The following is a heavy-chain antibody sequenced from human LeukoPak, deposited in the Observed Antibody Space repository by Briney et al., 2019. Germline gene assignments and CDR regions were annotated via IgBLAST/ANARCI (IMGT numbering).Heavy chain of an antibody. CDR1: GDSISSYY. J-gene: IGHJ4*02. CDR2: IYYTET. CDR3: ATRKLGNDY. V-gene: IGHV4-59*01. Sequence: SETLSLTCTVSGDSISSYYWSWIRQSPGKGLEWIGYIYYTETSYNPSLKSRVTISADTSKNQFSLKLYSVTAADTAVYYCATRKLGNDYWGQGTLVTVSS. D-gene: IGHD7-27*01.